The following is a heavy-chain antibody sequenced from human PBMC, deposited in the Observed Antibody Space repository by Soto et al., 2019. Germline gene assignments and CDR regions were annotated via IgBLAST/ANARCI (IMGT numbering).Heavy chain of an antibody. D-gene: IGHD3-10*01. CDR2: IYYSGST. CDR3: ASGITMVRGVILGFDP. CDR1: GGSISSGGYY. Sequence: QVQLQESGPGLVKPSQTLSLTCTVSGGSISSGGYYWSWIRQHPGKGLEWIGYIYYSGSTYYNPSLKSRVTISVDTSKNQFSLKLSSVADADTAVYYCASGITMVRGVILGFDPWGQGTLVTVSS. J-gene: IGHJ5*02. V-gene: IGHV4-31*03.